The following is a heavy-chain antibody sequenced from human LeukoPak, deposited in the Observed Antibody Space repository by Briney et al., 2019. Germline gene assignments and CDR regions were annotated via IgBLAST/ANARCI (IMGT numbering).Heavy chain of an antibody. Sequence: GGSLRLSCAASGFTFSSYAMSWVRQAPGKGLEWVSAISGSGGSTYYADSVKGRFTISRDNSKNTLYLQMNSLRAEDTAVYYCAKGSYYYDSSGYYYDYYYYMDVWGKGTTVTVSS. CDR2: ISGSGGST. CDR1: GFTFSSYA. J-gene: IGHJ6*03. CDR3: AKGSYYYDSSGYYYDYYYYMDV. V-gene: IGHV3-23*01. D-gene: IGHD3-22*01.